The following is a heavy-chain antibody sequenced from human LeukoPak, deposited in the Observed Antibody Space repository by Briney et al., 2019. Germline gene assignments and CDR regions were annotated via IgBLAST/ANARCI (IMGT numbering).Heavy chain of an antibody. CDR3: ATDPLITMVRGVPTQYDY. CDR2: FDPEDGET. Sequence: VKVSCKVSGYTLTELSMHWVRQAPGKGLEWMGGFDPEDGETIYAQKFQGRVTMTEDTSTDTAYMELSSLRSEDTAVYYCATDPLITMVRGVPTQYDYWGQGTLVTVSS. D-gene: IGHD3-10*01. CDR1: GYTLTELS. V-gene: IGHV1-24*01. J-gene: IGHJ4*02.